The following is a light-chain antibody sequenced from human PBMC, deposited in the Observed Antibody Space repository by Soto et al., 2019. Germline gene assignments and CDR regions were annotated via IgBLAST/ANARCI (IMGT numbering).Light chain of an antibody. J-gene: IGKJ4*01. CDR1: QDISNY. CDR3: QQYDNLPLT. Sequence: IRMTQSPSSLSASVGDRVTITCQASQDISNYLNWYQQKPGKAPKLLIYDASNLATGVPSRFSGGGSGTDFTFTISSLQPEDIATYYCQQYDNLPLTFGGGTKVEIK. CDR2: DAS. V-gene: IGKV1-33*01.